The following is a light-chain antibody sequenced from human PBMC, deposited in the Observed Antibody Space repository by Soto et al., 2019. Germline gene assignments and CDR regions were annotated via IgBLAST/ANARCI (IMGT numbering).Light chain of an antibody. V-gene: IGLV2-14*01. CDR1: SSDVGGYNY. Sequence: QSALTQPASVSGSPGQSITISCTGTSSDVGGYNYVSWYQQHPGKAPKLVIFEVSNRPSGVSVRFSGSKSGNTASLTISGLQAEDEADYYCSSYTTSRTVEVVFGGGTKVTVL. J-gene: IGLJ3*02. CDR3: SSYTTSRTVEVV. CDR2: EVS.